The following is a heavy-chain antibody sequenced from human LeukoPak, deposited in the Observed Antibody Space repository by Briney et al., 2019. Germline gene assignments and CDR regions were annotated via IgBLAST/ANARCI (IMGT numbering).Heavy chain of an antibody. Sequence: SETLSLTRTVSGGSISSYYWSWIRQPPGKGLEWIGYIYYSGSTNYNPSLQSRVTISLDTSKNQFSLKLTSVTAADTAVYYCARGVIEYSSSSGAFDIWGQGTMVTVSS. CDR1: GGSISSYY. V-gene: IGHV4-59*08. CDR3: ARGVIEYSSSSGAFDI. CDR2: IYYSGST. J-gene: IGHJ3*02. D-gene: IGHD6-6*01.